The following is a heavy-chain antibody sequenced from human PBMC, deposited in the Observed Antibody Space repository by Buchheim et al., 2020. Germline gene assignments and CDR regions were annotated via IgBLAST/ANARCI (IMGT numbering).Heavy chain of an antibody. V-gene: IGHV4-59*01. CDR2: IYYSGST. CDR1: VGSISSYY. CDR3: ARARMVTGYFDY. Sequence: QVQLQESGPGLVKPSETLSLTCTVSVGSISSYYWSWIRQPPGKGLEWIGYIYYSGSTNYNPSLKSRVTISVDTSKNQFSLKLSSVTAADTAVYYCARARMVTGYFDYWGQGTL. D-gene: IGHD5-18*01. J-gene: IGHJ4*02.